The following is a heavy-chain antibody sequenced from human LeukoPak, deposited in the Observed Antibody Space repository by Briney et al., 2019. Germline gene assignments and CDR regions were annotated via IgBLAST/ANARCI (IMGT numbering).Heavy chain of an antibody. Sequence: GGSLRLSCAASGITFTRYAMSWVRQSPGKGLEWVSGISASGGNTYYADSVKGRFIISRDNSKNMLYLQMSSLRAEDTAVYYCAKGGSDSSGYYSLYYYYYMDVWGKGTTVTISS. CDR1: GITFTRYA. V-gene: IGHV3-23*01. CDR2: ISASGGNT. D-gene: IGHD3-22*01. CDR3: AKGGSDSSGYYSLYYYYYMDV. J-gene: IGHJ6*03.